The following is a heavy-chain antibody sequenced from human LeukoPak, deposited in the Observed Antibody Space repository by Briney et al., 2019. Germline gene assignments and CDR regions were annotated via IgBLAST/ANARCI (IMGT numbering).Heavy chain of an antibody. D-gene: IGHD1-26*01. CDR2: IYTSGST. J-gene: IGHJ4*02. CDR3: ARGEWELDPFDY. V-gene: IGHV4-4*07. CDR1: GGSISSYY. Sequence: SETLSLTCTVSGGSISSYYWSWIRQPAGKGLEWIGRIYTSGSTNYNPSLKSRVTISVDTSKNQFSLKLSSVTAADTAVYYCARGEWELDPFDYWGQGTLVTVSS.